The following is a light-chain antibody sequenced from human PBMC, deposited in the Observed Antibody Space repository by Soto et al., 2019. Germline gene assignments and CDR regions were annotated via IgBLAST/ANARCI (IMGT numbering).Light chain of an antibody. V-gene: IGKV1-5*03. CDR2: KAS. CDR3: QQYNSYSPS. CDR1: QSISSW. Sequence: DIQMTQSPPSLSASVGDRVTITCRASQSISSWLAWYQKKPGKDPKLLIYKASSLESGVPSRFSGSGSGTEFNLTISRLQPDDFATYYCQQYNSYSPSFGQGTRVEIK. J-gene: IGKJ5*01.